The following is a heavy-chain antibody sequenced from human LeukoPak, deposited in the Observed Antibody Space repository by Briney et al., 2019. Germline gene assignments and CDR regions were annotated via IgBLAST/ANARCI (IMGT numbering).Heavy chain of an antibody. CDR2: IYYSGST. CDR1: GGSISSYY. J-gene: IGHJ6*03. V-gene: IGHV4-59*01. CDR3: ARDSAPYYMDV. Sequence: KSSETLSLTCTVSGGSISSYYWSWLRQPPGKGLEWIGYIYYSGSTNYNPSLKSRVTISVDTSKNQFSLKLSSVTAADTAVYYCARDSAPYYMDVWGKGTTVTVSS.